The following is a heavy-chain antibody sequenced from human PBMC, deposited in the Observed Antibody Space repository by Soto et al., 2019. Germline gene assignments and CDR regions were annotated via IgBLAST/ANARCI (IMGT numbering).Heavy chain of an antibody. J-gene: IGHJ4*02. V-gene: IGHV3-30-3*01. Sequence: QVQLVESGGGVVQPGRSLRLSCAASGFTFSSYAMHWVRQAPGKGLEWVAVISYDGSNKYYADSVKGRFTISRDNSKNTLYLQMNSLRPENTAVYYCARDRRPYYFDYWGQGTLVTVSS. CDR1: GFTFSSYA. CDR3: ARDRRPYYFDY. CDR2: ISYDGSNK.